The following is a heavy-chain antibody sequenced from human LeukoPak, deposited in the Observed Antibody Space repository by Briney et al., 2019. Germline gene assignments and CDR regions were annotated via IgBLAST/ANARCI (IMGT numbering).Heavy chain of an antibody. CDR1: GFTFSSYA. V-gene: IGHV3-23*01. J-gene: IGHJ4*02. CDR2: INTSGGST. D-gene: IGHD3-22*01. CDR3: AIMHPYYDGNGYWVQ. Sequence: GGSLRLSCAASGFTFSSYAMSWVRQAPGKGLEWVSGINTSGGSTAYADTVKGRFTISRDNPRNTLYMQMNSLRAEDTALYYCAIMHPYYDGNGYWVQWGQGTLVTVSS.